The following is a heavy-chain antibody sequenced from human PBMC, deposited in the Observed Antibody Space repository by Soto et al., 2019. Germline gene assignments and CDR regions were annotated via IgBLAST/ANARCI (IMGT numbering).Heavy chain of an antibody. CDR1: GFTFSSYS. CDR3: AKMTTVTTDYYGMDV. D-gene: IGHD4-17*01. CDR2: ISSSSSYI. Sequence: PGGSLRLSCAASGFTFSSYSMNWVRQAPGKGLEWVSSISSSSSYIYYADSVKGRFTISRDNAKNSLYLQMNSLRAEDTAVYYCAKMTTVTTDYYGMDVWGQGTTLTVSS. J-gene: IGHJ6*02. V-gene: IGHV3-21*01.